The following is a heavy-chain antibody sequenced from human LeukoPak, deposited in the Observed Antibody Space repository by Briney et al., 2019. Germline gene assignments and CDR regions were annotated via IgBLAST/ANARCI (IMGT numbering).Heavy chain of an antibody. CDR1: GGTFSSYA. CDR2: IIPILGIA. J-gene: IGHJ3*02. D-gene: IGHD6-13*01. Sequence: ASVKVSCKASGGTFSSYAISWVRQAPGQGLEWMGRIIPILGIANYAQKFQGRVTVTADKSTSTAYMELSSLRSEDTAVYYCATVAAAATLDAFDIWGQGTMVTVSS. CDR3: ATVAAAATLDAFDI. V-gene: IGHV1-69*04.